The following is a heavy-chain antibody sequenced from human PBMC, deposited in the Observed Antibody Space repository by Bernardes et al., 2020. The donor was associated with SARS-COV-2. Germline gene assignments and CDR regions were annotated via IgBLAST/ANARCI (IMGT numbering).Heavy chain of an antibody. J-gene: IGHJ6*02. CDR1: KFTVSNNY. CDR2: LYSCGTT. Sequence: GGSLRLSREASKFTVSNNYMSWVRQAPGKGLEWVSLLYSCGTTYYADSVKGRFTVSRDNSKNTLFLQMSDLRAEETAIYYCATAPHYYYGLDVWGQGTAVTVSS. V-gene: IGHV3-53*01. CDR3: ATAPHYYYGLDV.